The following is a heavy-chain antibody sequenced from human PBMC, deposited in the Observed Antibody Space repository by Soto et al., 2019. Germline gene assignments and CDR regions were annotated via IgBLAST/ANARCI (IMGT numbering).Heavy chain of an antibody. CDR3: ARGYDFPGYHYGMDV. CDR2: ISNSVSTI. CDR1: GFTFSDYY. J-gene: IGHJ6*02. V-gene: IGHV3-11*01. Sequence: QVQLVESGGGLVKPGGSLRLSCAASGFTFSDYYINWIRQAPGKGLEWVSYISNSVSTIYYADSVKGRFTVSRDNAKNSVYLQMNSLRVEDTAVYYCARGYDFPGYHYGMDVWGQGTTVTVSS. D-gene: IGHD3-3*01.